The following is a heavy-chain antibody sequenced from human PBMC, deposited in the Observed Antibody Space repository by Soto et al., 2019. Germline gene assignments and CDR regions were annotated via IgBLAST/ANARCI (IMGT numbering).Heavy chain of an antibody. D-gene: IGHD3-10*01. CDR1: GFTFSGYA. CDR2: ISGGGDAT. V-gene: IGHV3-23*01. Sequence: EVQLLDSGGGLVQPGGSLRLSCAASGFTFSGYALTWVRQAPGKGLEWVSAISGGGDATFYADSVKGRFTISRDNSKNTLYLKMNTLRAEDTAVYYCARKVSGSTGRPDLWYFDLWGRGTVVTVSS. J-gene: IGHJ2*01. CDR3: ARKVSGSTGRPDLWYFDL.